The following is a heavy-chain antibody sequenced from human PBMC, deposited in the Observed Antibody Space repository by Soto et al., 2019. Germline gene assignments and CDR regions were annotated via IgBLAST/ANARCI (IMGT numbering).Heavy chain of an antibody. V-gene: IGHV3-33*01. CDR1: GFTFSSYG. J-gene: IGHJ6*02. D-gene: IGHD3-16*01. CDR3: ARAQGARVGGAEVGMDV. CDR2: IWYDGSNK. Sequence: QVQLVESGGGVVQPGRSLRLSCAASGFTFSSYGMHWVRQAPGKGLEWVAVIWYDGSNKYYADSVKGRFTISRDNSKNTLYLKMNSLRAEGTAVYYGARAQGARVGGAEVGMDVWGQGTTVTVSS.